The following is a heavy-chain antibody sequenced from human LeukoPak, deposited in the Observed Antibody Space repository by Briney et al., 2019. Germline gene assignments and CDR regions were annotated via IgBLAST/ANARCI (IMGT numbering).Heavy chain of an antibody. CDR1: GGSFSGYY. Sequence: PSETLSLTCAVYGGSFSGYYWSWIRQPPGKGLEWIGEINHSGSTNYNPSLKSRVTISVDTSKNQFSLKLSSVTAADTAVYYCARSYSSSWSDYWGQGTLVTASS. J-gene: IGHJ4*02. D-gene: IGHD6-13*01. CDR2: INHSGST. V-gene: IGHV4-34*01. CDR3: ARSYSSSWSDY.